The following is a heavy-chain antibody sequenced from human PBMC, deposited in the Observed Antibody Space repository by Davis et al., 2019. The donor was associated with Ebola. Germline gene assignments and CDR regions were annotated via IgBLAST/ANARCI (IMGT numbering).Heavy chain of an antibody. Sequence: ASVKVSCKASGYTFTGCYMHWVRQAPGQGLEWMGWINPNSGGTNYAQKFQGRVTMTRDTSISTAYMELSSLRSEDTAVYYCARGGGDYGWRWGQGTLVTVSS. J-gene: IGHJ4*02. V-gene: IGHV1-2*02. D-gene: IGHD4-17*01. CDR1: GYTFTGCY. CDR2: INPNSGGT. CDR3: ARGGGDYGWR.